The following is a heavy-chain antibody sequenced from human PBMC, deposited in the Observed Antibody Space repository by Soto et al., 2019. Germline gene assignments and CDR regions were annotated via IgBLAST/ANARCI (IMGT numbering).Heavy chain of an antibody. CDR2: ISYDGSNK. Sequence: WGSLRLSCAASGFTFSSYAMHWVRQAPGKGLEWVAVISYDGSNKYYADSVKGRFTISRDNSKNTLYLQMNSLRAEDTAVYYCARGHYDSSVFDYWGQGTLVTVSS. J-gene: IGHJ4*02. CDR3: ARGHYDSSVFDY. V-gene: IGHV3-30-3*01. CDR1: GFTFSSYA. D-gene: IGHD3-22*01.